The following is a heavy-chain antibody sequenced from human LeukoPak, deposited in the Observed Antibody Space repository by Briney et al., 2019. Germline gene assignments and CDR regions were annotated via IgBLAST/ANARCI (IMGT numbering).Heavy chain of an antibody. Sequence: GASVKVSCKASGYTFTSYYMHWVRQAPGQGLEWMGGIIPIFGTANYAQKFQGRVTITADESTSTAYMELSSLRSEDTAVYYCARTSATVVTNYYYYYGMDVWGQGTTVTVSS. J-gene: IGHJ6*02. CDR1: GYTFTSYY. CDR2: IIPIFGTA. D-gene: IGHD4-23*01. CDR3: ARTSATVVTNYYYYYGMDV. V-gene: IGHV1-69*13.